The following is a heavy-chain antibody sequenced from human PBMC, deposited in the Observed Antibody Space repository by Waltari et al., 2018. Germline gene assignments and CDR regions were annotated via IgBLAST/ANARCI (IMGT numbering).Heavy chain of an antibody. J-gene: IGHJ6*02. V-gene: IGHV1-18*01. CDR1: GYTFTSYG. CDR2: ISAYNGNT. D-gene: IGHD6-13*01. Sequence: QVQLVQSGAEVKKPGASVKVSCKASGYTFTSYGISWVRQAPGQGLEWMGWISAYNGNTNYAQKLQDRVTMTTDTSTSTAYMELRSLRSDDTAVYYCAKGIAAAGTHYYYYGMDVWGQGTTVTVSS. CDR3: AKGIAAAGTHYYYYGMDV.